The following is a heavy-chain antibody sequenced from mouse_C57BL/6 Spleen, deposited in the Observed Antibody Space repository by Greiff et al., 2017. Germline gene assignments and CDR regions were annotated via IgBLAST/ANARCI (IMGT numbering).Heavy chain of an antibody. CDR1: GYTFTSYW. CDR2: INPSSGYT. Sequence: QVQLKEPGAELAKPGASVKLSCKASGYTFTSYWMHWVKQRPGQGLEWIGYINPSSGYTKYNQKFKDKATLTADKSSSTSYMQLSSLTYEDSAVYYCARNWEYYAMDYWGQGTTVTVSS. CDR3: ARNWEYYAMDY. J-gene: IGHJ4*01. D-gene: IGHD4-1*01. V-gene: IGHV1-7*01.